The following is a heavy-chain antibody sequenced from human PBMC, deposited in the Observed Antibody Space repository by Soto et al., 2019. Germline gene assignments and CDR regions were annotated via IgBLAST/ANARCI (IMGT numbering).Heavy chain of an antibody. CDR1: QFTFSKYW. Sequence: GVSRRLWCAASQFTFSKYWIHWVRHASGRGLVWVSRVQTNAIGTIYAVSVQRRFSTFRDNAKRTVYLQMNGLTAGDPAVYYCQAQYNDHLSAFDYWAQRSLVTVS. CDR3: QAQYNDHLSAFDY. V-gene: IGHV3-74*01. D-gene: IGHD3-22*01. CDR2: VQTNAIGT. J-gene: IGHJ4*02.